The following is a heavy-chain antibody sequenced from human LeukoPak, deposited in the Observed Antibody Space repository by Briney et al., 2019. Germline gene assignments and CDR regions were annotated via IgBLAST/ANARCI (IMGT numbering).Heavy chain of an antibody. J-gene: IGHJ3*02. D-gene: IGHD2-15*01. CDR1: GFSFNNNY. Sequence: PGGSLRLSCAASGFSFNNNYMSWVRQAPGKGLEWVANIKQDGSDKYYVDSVKGRFSISRDNAKNSLYLQMNSLRAEDTAIYYCAREAVVAGTDDASDIWGRGTMVTVSS. CDR3: AREAVVAGTDDASDI. V-gene: IGHV3-7*01. CDR2: IKQDGSDK.